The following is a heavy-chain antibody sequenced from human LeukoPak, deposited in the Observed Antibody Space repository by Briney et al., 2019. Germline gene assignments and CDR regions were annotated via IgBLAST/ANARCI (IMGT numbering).Heavy chain of an antibody. J-gene: IGHJ4*02. CDR2: IYSGGST. CDR3: ARDREFDYYDSSGYDLFDY. V-gene: IGHV3-66*02. CDR1: GFTVSSNY. D-gene: IGHD3-22*01. Sequence: PGGSLRLSCAASGFTVSSNYMSWVRQAPGKGLEWVSVIYSGGSTYYADSVKGRFTISRDNSKNTLYLQMNSLRAEDTAVYYCARDREFDYYDSSGYDLFDYWGQGTLVTVSS.